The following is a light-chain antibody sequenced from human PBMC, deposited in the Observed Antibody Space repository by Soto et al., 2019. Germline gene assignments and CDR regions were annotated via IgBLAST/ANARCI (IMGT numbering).Light chain of an antibody. CDR3: SSYAGSTTFYV. CDR1: TSDVGTFGL. CDR2: EGS. V-gene: IGLV2-23*01. Sequence: QSALTQPASVSGSPGQSITISCSGTTSDVGTFGLVSWFQQHPGKAPKPMIYEGSKRPAGVSKRFSGSKSGDTASLTISGLQAEDEAEYYCSSYAGSTTFYVFGTGTKVTVL. J-gene: IGLJ1*01.